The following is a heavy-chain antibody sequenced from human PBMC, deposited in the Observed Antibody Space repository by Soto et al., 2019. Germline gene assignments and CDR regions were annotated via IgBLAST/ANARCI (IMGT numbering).Heavy chain of an antibody. D-gene: IGHD1-26*01. J-gene: IGHJ6*02. CDR3: ARAHGGSTWFVGVYYFFGMDV. CDR1: GFIFSDYT. Sequence: EVQLVESGGDLVQPGGSLTLSCAASGFIFSDYTMTWVRQAPGRGLALLSHTRSSGGALLSAEAVKGRFTVSRDNAKNSLYLQMNSLRDDDTALYFCARAHGGSTWFVGVYYFFGMDVWGQGTAVTVSS. CDR2: TRSSGGAL. V-gene: IGHV3-48*02.